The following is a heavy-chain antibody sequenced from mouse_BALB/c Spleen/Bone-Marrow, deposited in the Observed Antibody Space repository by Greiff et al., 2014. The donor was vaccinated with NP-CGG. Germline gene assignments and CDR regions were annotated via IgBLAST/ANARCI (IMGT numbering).Heavy chain of an antibody. CDR3: ARNGPYAMDY. CDR1: GYSFTGYY. CDR2: INPYNGVI. J-gene: IGHJ4*01. Sequence: VQLKQSGPELVKPGASVKISCKASGYSFTGYYMHWVKQSHVKSLEWIGRINPYNGVISYNQNFKDKASLTVDKSSSTAYMELHSLTSEDSAVYYRARNGPYAMDYWGQGTSVTVSS. V-gene: IGHV1-31*01. D-gene: IGHD3-1*01.